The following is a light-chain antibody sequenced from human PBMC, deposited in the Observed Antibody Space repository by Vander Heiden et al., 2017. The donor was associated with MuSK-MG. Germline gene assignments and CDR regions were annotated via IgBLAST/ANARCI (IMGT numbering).Light chain of an antibody. V-gene: IGKV1-27*01. J-gene: IGKJ3*01. Sequence: DIQMTQSPSSLSASVGDRVTITCRASQGISNYVAWYQQNPGEVPKLLIYAASTLQSGVPSRFSGSESGRDFTLTISSLQPEDVATYYCQHDDSAPLTFGPGTRVHIK. CDR1: QGISNY. CDR3: QHDDSAPLT. CDR2: AAS.